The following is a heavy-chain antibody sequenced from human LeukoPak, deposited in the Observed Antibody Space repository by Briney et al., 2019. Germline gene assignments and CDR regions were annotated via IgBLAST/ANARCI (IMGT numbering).Heavy chain of an antibody. CDR3: ARHYGP. CDR1: GGSFSDYY. CDR2: IYDSGST. Sequence: SETLSLTCAVYGGSFSDYYWIWIRQPPGKGLEWIGSIYDSGSTYYNPSLKSRVTISVDTSKNQFSLKLNSVTTADTAVYYCARHYGPWGQGTLVTVSS. V-gene: IGHV4-34*01. J-gene: IGHJ5*02. D-gene: IGHD3-16*01.